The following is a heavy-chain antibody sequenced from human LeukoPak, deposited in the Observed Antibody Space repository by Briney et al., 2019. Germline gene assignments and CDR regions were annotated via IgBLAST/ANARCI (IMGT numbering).Heavy chain of an antibody. CDR3: ARVYYSNSYDYWYFDL. CDR2: IYYSGST. V-gene: IGHV4-59*01. CDR1: GGSISGYY. J-gene: IGHJ2*01. Sequence: SETLSLTCTVSGGSISGYYWSWIRQPPGKGLEWIGYIYYSGSTNYNPSLKSRVTISVDTSKNQFSLKPSSVTAADTAVYYCARVYYSNSYDYWYFDLWGRGTLVTVSS. D-gene: IGHD6-13*01.